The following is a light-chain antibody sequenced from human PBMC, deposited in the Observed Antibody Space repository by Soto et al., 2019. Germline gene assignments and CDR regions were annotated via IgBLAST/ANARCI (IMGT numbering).Light chain of an antibody. CDR3: AAWDDSLSGSFV. CDR2: DDN. Sequence: QSVLTQPPSVSAAPGQKVTISCSGSSSNIGGNSVSWYQQLPGTAPKLPIYDDNKRPSGIPDRFSGSKSGTSATLGITGFQTGDEADYFCAAWDDSLSGSFVFATGTKGTVL. V-gene: IGLV1-51*01. J-gene: IGLJ1*01. CDR1: SSNIGGNS.